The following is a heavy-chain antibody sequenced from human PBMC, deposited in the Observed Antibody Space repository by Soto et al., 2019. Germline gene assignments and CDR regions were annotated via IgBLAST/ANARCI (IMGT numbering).Heavy chain of an antibody. Sequence: LSLTCTVSGGSISSGGYYWSWIRQHPGKGLEWIGYIYYSGSTYYNPSLKSRVTISVDTSKNQFSLKLSSVTAADTAVYYCARVPLRHYYDSSGYFYWGQGTLVTVSS. V-gene: IGHV4-31*03. CDR1: GGSISSGGYY. D-gene: IGHD3-22*01. CDR2: IYYSGST. CDR3: ARVPLRHYYDSSGYFY. J-gene: IGHJ4*02.